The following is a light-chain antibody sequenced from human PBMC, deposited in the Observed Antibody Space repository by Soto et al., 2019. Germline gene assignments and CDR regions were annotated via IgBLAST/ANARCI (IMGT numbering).Light chain of an antibody. CDR1: SSDVGGYNY. CDR2: EVS. V-gene: IGLV2-14*01. CDR3: SSYTSSSTGV. J-gene: IGLJ3*02. Sequence: QSALTQPASVSGSPGQSITISCTGTSSDVGGYNYVSWYQQHPGKAPKLMIYEVSNRPSGVSNRFSGSKSGNTASLIISGLQAEDEADYYCSSYTSSSTGVFGGGTQLTVL.